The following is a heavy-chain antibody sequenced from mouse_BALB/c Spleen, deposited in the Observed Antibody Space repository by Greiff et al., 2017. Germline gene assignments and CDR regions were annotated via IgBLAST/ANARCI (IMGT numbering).Heavy chain of an antibody. CDR3: ARHDLSYDYLYAMDD. J-gene: IGHJ4*01. CDR1: GFTFSSYG. Sequence: EVHLVESGGDLVKPGGSLKLSCAASGFTFSSYGMSWVRQTPDKRLEWVATISSGGSYTYYPDSVKGRFTISRDNAKNTLYLQMSSLKSEDTAMYYCARHDLSYDYLYAMDDWGQGTSVTVSS. V-gene: IGHV5-6*01. CDR2: ISSGGSYT. D-gene: IGHD2-4*01.